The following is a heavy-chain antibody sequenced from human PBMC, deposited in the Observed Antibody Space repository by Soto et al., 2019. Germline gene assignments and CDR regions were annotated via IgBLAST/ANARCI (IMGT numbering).Heavy chain of an antibody. CDR2: IYGDGRT. D-gene: IGHD4-17*01. CDR3: AKLPPGDT. Sequence: PGGSLRLSCAASGFTVSSTYMSWVRQAPGKGLEWVSVIYGDGRTYYADSMKGRFTISRDNSKNTVFLQMNSLRAEDTAVYYCAKLPPGDTWGQGTLVTVSS. J-gene: IGHJ4*02. CDR1: GFTVSSTY. V-gene: IGHV3-53*01.